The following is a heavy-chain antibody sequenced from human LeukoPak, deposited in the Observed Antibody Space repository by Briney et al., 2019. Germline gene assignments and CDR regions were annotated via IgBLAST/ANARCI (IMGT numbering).Heavy chain of an antibody. V-gene: IGHV6-1*01. J-gene: IGHJ4*02. D-gene: IGHD3-10*01. Sequence: SQTLSLTCAISGDSVSSNSAAWNWITQSPSRGLEWLVRTYYRSNWNNDYAVSVKSRMTINPDTSKNQFSLHLNSVTPEDTAVYYCARTRLHHNYGSGTSFDYWGQGTLVTISS. CDR2: TYYRSNWNN. CDR3: ARTRLHHNYGSGTSFDY. CDR1: GDSVSSNSAA.